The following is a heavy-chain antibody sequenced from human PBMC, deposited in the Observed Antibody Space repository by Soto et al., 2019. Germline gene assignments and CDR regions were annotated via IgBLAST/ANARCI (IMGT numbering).Heavy chain of an antibody. J-gene: IGHJ4*02. CDR3: TTHDTYDSSGYYY. Sequence: GGSLRLSCAASGFTFSNAWMNWVRQAPGKGLEWVGRIKSKTDGGTTDYAAPVKGRFTISRDDSKNTLNLQMNSLKTEDTAVYYCTTHDTYDSSGYYYWGQGTLVTVSS. D-gene: IGHD3-22*01. V-gene: IGHV3-15*07. CDR1: GFTFSNAW. CDR2: IKSKTDGGTT.